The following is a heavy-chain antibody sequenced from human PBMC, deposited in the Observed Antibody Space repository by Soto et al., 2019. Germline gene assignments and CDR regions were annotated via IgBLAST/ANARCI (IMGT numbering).Heavy chain of an antibody. CDR3: ARFWSGVTKSRYDFDY. CDR2: INHSGST. Sequence: SETLSLTCAVYGGSFSGYYWSWIRQPPGKGLEWIGEINHSGSTNYNPSLKSRVTISVDTSKNQFSLKLSSVTAADTAVYYCARFWSGVTKSRYDFDYWGQGTLVNGSS. CDR1: GGSFSGYY. D-gene: IGHD4-17*01. J-gene: IGHJ4*02. V-gene: IGHV4-34*01.